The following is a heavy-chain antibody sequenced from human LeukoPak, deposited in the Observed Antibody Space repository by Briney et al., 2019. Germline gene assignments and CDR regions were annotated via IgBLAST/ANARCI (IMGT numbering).Heavy chain of an antibody. CDR3: ATDYVEDGPFDC. D-gene: IGHD4-17*01. Sequence: ASVKVSCKVSGSTLTTLSIHWVRQAPGKGLEWMGGFDPEDGDTIYAPKFQGRVTMTEDTTTDTAYMELKSLRSDDTAVYFCATDYVEDGPFDCWGQGTLVTVSS. CDR2: FDPEDGDT. V-gene: IGHV1-24*01. CDR1: GSTLTTLS. J-gene: IGHJ4*02.